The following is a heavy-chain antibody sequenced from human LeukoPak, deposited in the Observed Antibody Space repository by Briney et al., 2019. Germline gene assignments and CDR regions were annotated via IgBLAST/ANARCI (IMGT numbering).Heavy chain of an antibody. CDR3: ARERFSEGMDV. Sequence: SETLSLTCTVSGGSISSGDYYWSWIRQPPGKGLEWIGYIYYSGSTYYNPSLESRVTISVDTSKNQFSLKLSSVTAADTAVYYCARERFSEGMDVWGQGTTVTVSS. V-gene: IGHV4-30-4*01. CDR1: GGSISSGDYY. J-gene: IGHJ6*02. D-gene: IGHD3-3*01. CDR2: IYYSGST.